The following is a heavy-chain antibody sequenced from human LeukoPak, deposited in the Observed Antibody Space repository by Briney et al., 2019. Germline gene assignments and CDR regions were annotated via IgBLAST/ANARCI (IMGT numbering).Heavy chain of an antibody. J-gene: IGHJ4*02. CDR1: GFTFSNYG. D-gene: IGHD3-10*01. CDR3: ARRGSGSYYHPIDY. V-gene: IGHV3-33*01. CDR2: IWYDGRNK. Sequence: GGSLRLSCAASGFTFSNYGMHWVRQAPGKGLEWVAVIWYDGRNKHYADSVKGRFTISRDNARNTLFLQMNSLRAEDTAVYYCARRGSGSYYHPIDYWGQGTLVTVSS.